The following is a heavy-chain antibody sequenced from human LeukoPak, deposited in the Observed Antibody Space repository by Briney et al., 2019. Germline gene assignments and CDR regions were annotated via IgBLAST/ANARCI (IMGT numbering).Heavy chain of an antibody. D-gene: IGHD2/OR15-2a*01. CDR1: GYTFTGYY. Sequence: ASVKVSCKASGYTFTGYYMHWVRQAPGQGLEWMGWINPNSGGTNYAQKFQGRFTMTRDTSISTAYMELSRLRSDDTAVYYCARGLFPRSAFDIWGQGTMVTVSS. J-gene: IGHJ3*02. V-gene: IGHV1-2*02. CDR2: INPNSGGT. CDR3: ARGLFPRSAFDI.